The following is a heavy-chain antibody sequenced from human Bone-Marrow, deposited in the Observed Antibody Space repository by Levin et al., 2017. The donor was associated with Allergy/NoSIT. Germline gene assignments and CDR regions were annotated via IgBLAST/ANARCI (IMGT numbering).Heavy chain of an antibody. V-gene: IGHV4-4*02. CDR3: ARRNVLAPGEDWFDP. CDR2: IYHSGST. J-gene: IGHJ5*02. Sequence: RSSETLSLTCGVSDDSISSSNWWTWVRQPPGKGLEWIGEIYHSGSTNYNPSLKSRVTISVEKSKNQFSLKLSSVTAADTAVYYCARRNVLAPGEDWFDPWGQGILVTVSS. D-gene: IGHD7-27*01. CDR1: DDSISSSNW.